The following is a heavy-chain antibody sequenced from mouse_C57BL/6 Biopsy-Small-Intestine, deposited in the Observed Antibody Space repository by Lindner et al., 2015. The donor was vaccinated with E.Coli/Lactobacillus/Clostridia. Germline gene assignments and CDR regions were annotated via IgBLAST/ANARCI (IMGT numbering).Heavy chain of an antibody. Sequence: VQLQESGPELVKPGDSVKISCKASGYSFTGYFMNWVMQSHGKSLEWIGRINPYNGDTFYNQKFKGKATLTVDKSSSTAHMELRSLTSEDSAVYYCARDGYWFAYWGQGTLVTVSA. V-gene: IGHV1-20*01. J-gene: IGHJ3*01. CDR3: ARDGYWFAY. D-gene: IGHD2-3*01. CDR2: INPYNGDT. CDR1: GYSFTGYF.